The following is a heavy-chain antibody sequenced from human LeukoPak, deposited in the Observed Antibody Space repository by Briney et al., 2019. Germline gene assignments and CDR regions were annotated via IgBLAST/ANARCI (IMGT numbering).Heavy chain of an antibody. V-gene: IGHV4-59*01. CDR3: ARGRYSAGDNWFDP. D-gene: IGHD3-9*01. CDR1: GGSITSSY. Sequence: PSETLSPTCTVPGGSITSSYWSWIRQSPGKGLEWIGYIHYTGSTNYNPSLNGRVTMLIDTSKDQFSLKLSSVTAADTAVYYCARGRYSAGDNWFDPWGQGTLVTVSS. J-gene: IGHJ5*02. CDR2: IHYTGST.